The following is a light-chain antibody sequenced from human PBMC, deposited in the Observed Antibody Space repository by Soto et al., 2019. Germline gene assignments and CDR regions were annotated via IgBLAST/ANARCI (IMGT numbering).Light chain of an antibody. CDR1: QSVSSY. CDR2: DAS. Sequence: EIVMTQSPATLSVSPGERATLSCRASQSVSSYLAWYQQKPGQAPRLLIYDASNRATGIPARFSGSGSGTDFTLTISSLEPEDFAVYYCQQRSNWPPLFGQGTRREIK. J-gene: IGKJ5*01. V-gene: IGKV3-11*01. CDR3: QQRSNWPPL.